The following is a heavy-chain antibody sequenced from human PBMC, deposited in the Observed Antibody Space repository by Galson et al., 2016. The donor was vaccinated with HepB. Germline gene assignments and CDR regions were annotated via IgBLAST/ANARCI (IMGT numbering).Heavy chain of an antibody. J-gene: IGHJ4*02. CDR1: GFTFSSYS. CDR3: ARELTGGSSWGGDY. V-gene: IGHV3-21*01. CDR2: ISSSSYI. Sequence: SLRLSCAASGFTFSSYSMNWVRQAPGKGLEWVSSISSSSYIYYADSVKGRFTTSRDNAKNSLYLQMNSLRAEDTAVYYCARELTGGSSWGGDYWGQGTLVTVSS. D-gene: IGHD6-13*01.